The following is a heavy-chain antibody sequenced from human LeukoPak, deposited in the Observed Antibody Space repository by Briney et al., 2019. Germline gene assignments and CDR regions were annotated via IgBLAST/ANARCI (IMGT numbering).Heavy chain of an antibody. CDR3: AEGGLWDTTDY. CDR1: GFTFSSYS. Sequence: GGSLRLSCAASGFTFSSYSMNWVRQAPGKGLEWVSSISGSGGNTYYAASVEGRFTISRDNSKNTLYLQMNSLRAEDTAVYYCAEGGLWDTTDYWGQGTLVTVSS. J-gene: IGHJ4*02. D-gene: IGHD5-18*01. V-gene: IGHV3-23*01. CDR2: ISGSGGNT.